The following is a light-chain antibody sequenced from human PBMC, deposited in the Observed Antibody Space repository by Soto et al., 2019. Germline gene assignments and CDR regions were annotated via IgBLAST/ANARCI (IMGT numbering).Light chain of an antibody. J-gene: IGKJ4*01. CDR1: QSVSNTY. Sequence: EIVLTQSPGTLSLSPGERATLSCRASQSVSNTYLAWYQQKPGQAPKLLIYGASSRAAGIPDRFSGSGSGTDFNLTISRLESEDFAVYYCQQYGNSPLTFGGGTKVEIK. CDR3: QQYGNSPLT. V-gene: IGKV3-20*01. CDR2: GAS.